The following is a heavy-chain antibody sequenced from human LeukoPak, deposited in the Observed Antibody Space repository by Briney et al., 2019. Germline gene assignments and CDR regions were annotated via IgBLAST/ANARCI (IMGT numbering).Heavy chain of an antibody. CDR1: GFTFSDYS. CDR3: ARPEYSHDAFDI. CDR2: VSRSSNYI. D-gene: IGHD4-11*01. V-gene: IGHV3-21*01. Sequence: GGSLRLSCGASGFTFSDYSMNWVRQAPGKGLEWVSSVSRSSNYIYYADSVKGRFTISRDNAKNSLYLQMNSLRVEDTAVYYCARPEYSHDAFDIWGQGTMVTVSS. J-gene: IGHJ3*02.